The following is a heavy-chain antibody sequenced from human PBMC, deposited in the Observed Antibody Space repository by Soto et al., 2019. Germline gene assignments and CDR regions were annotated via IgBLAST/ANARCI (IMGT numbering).Heavy chain of an antibody. D-gene: IGHD2-2*01. CDR2: FDPENDDT. Sequence: ASVKVSCKVSGYTLSEVAIHWVRQTPGQGLEWIGGFDPENDDTSYAQNFQGRVTLTEDTSTDTAYLELSGLWSEDTAIYYCTIAAYCSGATCYSGYSWFHPWGQGSLVTVSS. CDR1: GYTLSEVA. J-gene: IGHJ5*02. CDR3: TIAAYCSGATCYSGYSWFHP. V-gene: IGHV1-24*01.